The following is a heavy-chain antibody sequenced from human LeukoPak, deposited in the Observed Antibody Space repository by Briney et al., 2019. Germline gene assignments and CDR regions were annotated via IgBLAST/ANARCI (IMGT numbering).Heavy chain of an antibody. D-gene: IGHD6-19*01. J-gene: IGHJ2*01. Sequence: GSLKLSCAASGFTLSGAAMHWVRQASGKGLEWLGRIRSKADSYTTAYAASVKGRFTVSRDDSKNTAYLQMNSLKTEDTAVYYCRAAVAGDYFDLWGRGTLVTVSS. CDR3: RAAVAGDYFDL. CDR2: IRSKADSYTT. V-gene: IGHV3-73*01. CDR1: GFTLSGAA.